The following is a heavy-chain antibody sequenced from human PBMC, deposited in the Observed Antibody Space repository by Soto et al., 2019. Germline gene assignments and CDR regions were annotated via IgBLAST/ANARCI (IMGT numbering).Heavy chain of an antibody. CDR1: GFPFSSYG. CDR3: VGGQYYFDY. V-gene: IGHV3-30*03. CDR2: ISYDGSNK. D-gene: IGHD3-10*01. Sequence: QVQLVESGGGVVQPGRSLRLSCAASGFPFSSYGMHWVREAPGKGLEWVAVISYDGSNKYYADSVKGRFTISRDNSASTLYLQMNSLRPEDTALYYCVGGQYYFDYRGQGTQVTVSP. J-gene: IGHJ4*02.